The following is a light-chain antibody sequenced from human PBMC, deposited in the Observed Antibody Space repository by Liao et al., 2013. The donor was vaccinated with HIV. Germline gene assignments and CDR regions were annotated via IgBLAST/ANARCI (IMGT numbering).Light chain of an antibody. V-gene: IGLV3-27*01. J-gene: IGLJ1*01. CDR1: VLAKKY. Sequence: SYELTQPSSVSVSPGQTARITCSGDVLAKKYARWFQQKPGQAPVLVIYKDSERPSGIPERFSGSSSGTTVTLTISGAQVEDEADYYCQVWDRGSAHPTVFGPGTKVTVL. CDR2: KDS. CDR3: QVWDRGSAHPTV.